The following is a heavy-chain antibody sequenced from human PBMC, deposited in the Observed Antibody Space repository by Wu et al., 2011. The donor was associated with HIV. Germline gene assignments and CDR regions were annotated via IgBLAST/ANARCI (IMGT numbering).Heavy chain of an antibody. J-gene: IGHJ4*02. V-gene: IGHV1-18*01. CDR1: GYIFTSYG. D-gene: IGHD2-15*01. CDR3: ATGPLKDRVPFDY. Sequence: QVQLVQSGAEVKKPGASVKVSCKASGYIFTSYGINWVRQAPGQGLEWMGWISAYNGDADYAQKFQGRVTMTTDTSTSTTYMELRSLRSDDTAVYYCATGPLKDRVPFDYWGPGNPGHRLL. CDR2: ISAYNGDA.